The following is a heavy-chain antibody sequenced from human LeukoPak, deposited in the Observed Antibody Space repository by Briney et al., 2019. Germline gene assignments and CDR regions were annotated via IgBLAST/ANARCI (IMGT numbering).Heavy chain of an antibody. D-gene: IGHD1-26*01. CDR1: GFTFSSYA. J-gene: IGHJ6*02. Sequence: SGGSLRLSCAASGFTFSSYAMHWVRQAPGKGLDWVAVISYDGSNKYYADSVKGRSTISRDNSKNTLYLQMNSLRAEDTAVYYCARGGSVGATKVYYYYGMDVWGQGTAVTVSS. V-gene: IGHV3-30-3*01. CDR3: ARGGSVGATKVYYYYGMDV. CDR2: ISYDGSNK.